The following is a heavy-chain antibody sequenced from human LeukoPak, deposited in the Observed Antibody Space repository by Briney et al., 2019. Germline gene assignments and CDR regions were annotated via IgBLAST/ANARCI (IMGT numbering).Heavy chain of an antibody. CDR2: INQDASTK. CDR1: GFTFSNTW. D-gene: IGHD1-26*01. CDR3: ARDQSGSLDY. V-gene: IGHV3-7*01. J-gene: IGHJ4*02. Sequence: GGSLRLSCPASGFTFSNTWMAWVRQAPGKGLEWVANINQDASTKHYVDSVKGRFTISRDNAKNSLYLQMNSLSAEDTAVYYCARDQSGSLDYWGQGTLVTVSS.